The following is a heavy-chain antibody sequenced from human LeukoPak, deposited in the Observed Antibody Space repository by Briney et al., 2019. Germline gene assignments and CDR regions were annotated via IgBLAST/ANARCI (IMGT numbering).Heavy chain of an antibody. CDR1: GYTFTSYA. CDR2: IYAGNGNT. CDR3: GRRPLLWFSIVGP. D-gene: IGHD3-10*01. J-gene: IGHJ5*02. Sequence: ASVKVSCEASGYTFTSYAMHWVRQAPGQRLEWMGWIYAGNGNTKYSQKFQGRVTITRDTSASTAYMELSSLRSDDTAVYYCGRRPLLWFSIVGPWGQGNLVT. V-gene: IGHV1-3*01.